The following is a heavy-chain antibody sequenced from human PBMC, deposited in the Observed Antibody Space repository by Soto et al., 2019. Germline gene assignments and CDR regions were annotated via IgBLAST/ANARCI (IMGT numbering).Heavy chain of an antibody. V-gene: IGHV3-21*01. J-gene: IGHJ3*02. CDR1: GFTFSSYS. CDR3: XXXXXXXXXXXXXAFDI. Sequence: EVQLVESGGGLVKPGGSLRLSCAASGFTFSSYSMNWVRQAPGKGLEWVXSISSSSSYIYYADSVKGRFTISRDNXXXXXXXXXXXXXXXXXXXXXXXXXXXXXXXXXXXAFDIWGQGTMVTVSS. CDR2: ISSSSSYI.